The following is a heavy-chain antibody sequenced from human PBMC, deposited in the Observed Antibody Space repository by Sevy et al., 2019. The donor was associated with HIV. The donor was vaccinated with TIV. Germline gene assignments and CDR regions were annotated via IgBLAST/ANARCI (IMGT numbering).Heavy chain of an antibody. D-gene: IGHD3-10*01. CDR1: GFNFRDYS. V-gene: IGHV3-21*06. Sequence: RRLSCVVSGFNFRDYSVNWVRQAPGKGLEWVSSINNDGTYIFYGDSVKGRFTVSRDNAKNSLYLHMNSLRADDTAVYHCVRDGGDEYGSGSYYGPFDYWGRGTLVTVSS. J-gene: IGHJ4*02. CDR2: INNDGTYI. CDR3: VRDGGDEYGSGSYYGPFDY.